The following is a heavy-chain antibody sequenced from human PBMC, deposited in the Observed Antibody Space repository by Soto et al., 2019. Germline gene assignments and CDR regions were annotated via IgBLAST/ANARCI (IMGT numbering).Heavy chain of an antibody. V-gene: IGHV4-39*02. CDR3: PSPGGSRWFYFDS. J-gene: IGHJ4*02. D-gene: IGHD6-13*01. CDR1: GESIRGTIDD. Sequence: WETLSLTWSGSGESIRGTIDDWGWIGQPPGKGLEWIGSIYYSGSTYYNPSLKSRVTLPLDTSQNHFSLTLTSVTAADTAVYFCPSPGGSRWFYFDSWGQGSQVTVS. CDR2: IYYSGST.